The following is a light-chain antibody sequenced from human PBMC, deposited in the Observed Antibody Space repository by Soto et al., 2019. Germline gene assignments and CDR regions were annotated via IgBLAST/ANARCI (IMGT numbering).Light chain of an antibody. CDR1: QSVSSN. V-gene: IGKV3-15*01. J-gene: IGKJ3*01. CDR2: GAS. Sequence: EIVMTQSPATLSVSPGERVTLSCRASQSVSSNLAWYQQKPGQAPRLLIYGASTRATGIPARFSGSGSGTEFTLTISSLQSEDFAVYYCQQYGTFGPGTKVDIK. CDR3: QQYGT.